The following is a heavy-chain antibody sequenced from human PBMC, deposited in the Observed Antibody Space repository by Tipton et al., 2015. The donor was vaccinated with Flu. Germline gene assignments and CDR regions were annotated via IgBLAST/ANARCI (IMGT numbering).Heavy chain of an antibody. CDR2: ISSSSSYI. D-gene: IGHD5-12*01. CDR1: GFTFSSYS. V-gene: IGHV3-21*01. CDR3: ARDYRGYSGYVDY. Sequence: SLRLSCAASGFTFSSYSMNWVRQAPGKGLEWVSSISSSSSYIYYADSVKGRLTISRDNAKNSLYLQMNSLRAEDTAVYYCARDYRGYSGYVDYWGQGTLVTVSS. J-gene: IGHJ4*02.